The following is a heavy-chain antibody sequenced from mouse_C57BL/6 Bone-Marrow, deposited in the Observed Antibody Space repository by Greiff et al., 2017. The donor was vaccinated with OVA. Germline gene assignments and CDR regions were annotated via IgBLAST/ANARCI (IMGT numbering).Heavy chain of an antibody. V-gene: IGHV1-9*01. Sequence: QVQLQQSGAELMKPGASVKLSCKATGYTFTGYWIEWVKQRPGHGLEWIGEILPGSGCTNYNEKFKGKATFTADNSSNTAYMQLSSLTTEDSAIYYVSRNDGSSFYYYAMDYWGQGTSVTVSA. CDR3: SRNDGSSFYYYAMDY. CDR1: GYTFTGYW. J-gene: IGHJ4*01. CDR2: ILPGSGCT. D-gene: IGHD1-1*01.